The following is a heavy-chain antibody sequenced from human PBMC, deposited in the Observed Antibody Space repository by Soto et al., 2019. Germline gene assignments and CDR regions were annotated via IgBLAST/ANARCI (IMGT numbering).Heavy chain of an antibody. CDR1: GFTFSIYS. CDR2: IMPGSSHI. D-gene: IGHD3-9*01. V-gene: IGHV3-48*01. J-gene: IGHJ4*02. CDR3: ARVPILTGPFDY. Sequence: PGGSRRLSCAASGFTFSIYSMNWVRQAPGKGLEWVSYIMPGSSHIFYADSVKGRFTISRDNSKNTLYLQMNSLRAEDTAVYYCARVPILTGPFDYWGQGTLVTVSS.